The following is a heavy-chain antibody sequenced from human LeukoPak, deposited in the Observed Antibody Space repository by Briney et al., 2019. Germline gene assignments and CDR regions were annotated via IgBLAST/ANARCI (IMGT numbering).Heavy chain of an antibody. CDR2: IYYSGST. CDR1: GGSISSGGYY. J-gene: IGHJ5*02. Sequence: SQTLSLTCAVSGGSISSGGYYWSWIRQPPGKGLEWIGYIYYSGSTNYNPSLKSRVTISVDTSKNQFSLKLSSVTAADTAVYYCARDRWFDPWGQGTLVTVSS. V-gene: IGHV4-61*08. CDR3: ARDRWFDP.